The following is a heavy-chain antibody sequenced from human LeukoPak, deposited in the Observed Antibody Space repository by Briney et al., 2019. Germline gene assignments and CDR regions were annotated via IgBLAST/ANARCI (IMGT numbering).Heavy chain of an antibody. CDR1: GGSISSYY. V-gene: IGHV4-59*08. J-gene: IGHJ3*02. CDR2: IYYSGST. D-gene: IGHD3-16*01. Sequence: SETLSLTCTVSGGSISSYYWSWIRQPPGKGLEWIGYIYYSGSTNYNPSLKSRVTISVDTSKNQFSLKLSSVTAADTAVYYCARGQAGGAFDIWGQGTMVTVSS. CDR3: ARGQAGGAFDI.